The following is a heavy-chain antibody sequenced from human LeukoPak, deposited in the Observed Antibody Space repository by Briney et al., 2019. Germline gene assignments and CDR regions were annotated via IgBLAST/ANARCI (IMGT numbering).Heavy chain of an antibody. D-gene: IGHD6-19*01. Sequence: SETLSLTCTVSGGSISSSYYYWGWIRQPPGKGLEWIGSIYYSGSTYYNPSLRRRVTISVDTSKNQLSLKLSSVTAADTAVYYCARHLIAVAGTGSVFDIWGQGTTVTVSS. CDR2: IYYSGST. CDR3: ARHLIAVAGTGSVFDI. J-gene: IGHJ3*02. V-gene: IGHV4-39*01. CDR1: GGSISSSYYY.